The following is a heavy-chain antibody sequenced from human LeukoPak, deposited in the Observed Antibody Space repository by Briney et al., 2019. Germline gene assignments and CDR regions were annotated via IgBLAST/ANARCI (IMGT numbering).Heavy chain of an antibody. CDR3: ARGQKYTSGYTVTELGSRYFGY. V-gene: IGHV4-38-2*02. J-gene: IGHJ4*02. D-gene: IGHD5-18*01. Sequence: SETLSLTCSVSGDSITGYYWGWIRQPPGKGLEWIGNIYYTGNTYYNSSLKSRVTISLDTSKNQFSLKLNSVTAADTAVYYCARGQKYTSGYTVTELGSRYFGYWGQGTLVTVSS. CDR2: IYYTGNT. CDR1: GDSITGYY.